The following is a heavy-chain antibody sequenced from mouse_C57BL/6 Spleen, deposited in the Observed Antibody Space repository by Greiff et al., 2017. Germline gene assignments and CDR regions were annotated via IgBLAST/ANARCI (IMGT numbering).Heavy chain of an antibody. CDR1: GYTFTSYW. Sequence: QVQLQQPGAELVKPGASVKLSCKASGYTFTSYWMHWVKQRPGRGLEWSGRIDPNSGGTKYNEKFKSKATLTVDKPSSTAYMQLSSLTSEDSAVYYCASWDPNWYFDVRGTGTTVTVSS. D-gene: IGHD4-1*01. V-gene: IGHV1-72*01. CDR3: ASWDPNWYFDV. J-gene: IGHJ1*03. CDR2: IDPNSGGT.